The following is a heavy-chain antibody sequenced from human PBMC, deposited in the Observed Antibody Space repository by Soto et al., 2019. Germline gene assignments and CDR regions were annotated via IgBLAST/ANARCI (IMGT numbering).Heavy chain of an antibody. CDR2: ISYDGSNK. CDR1: GFTFSSYG. J-gene: IGHJ6*02. D-gene: IGHD6-6*01. CDR3: AKDVGIAARPDGMDV. Sequence: QVQLVESGGGVVQPGRSLRLSCAASGFTFSSYGMHWVRQAPGKGLEWVAVISYDGSNKYYADSVKGRFTISRDNSKNTLYLQMNSLRAEDTAVYYCAKDVGIAARPDGMDVWGQGTTVTVSS. V-gene: IGHV3-30*18.